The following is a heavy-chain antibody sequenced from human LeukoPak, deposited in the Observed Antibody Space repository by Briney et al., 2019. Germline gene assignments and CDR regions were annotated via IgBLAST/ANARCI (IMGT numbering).Heavy chain of an antibody. V-gene: IGHV4-61*01. CDR1: GGSVSSASYY. Sequence: PSETLSLTCTVSGGSVSSASYYWSWIRQPPGKGLEWIAYICYTRSTNYNPSLKGRITISVDTSKNQFSLKLSSETAADTAVYYCARVRRPTYYDILTNRNYFDYWGQGTLVTLSS. D-gene: IGHD3-9*01. J-gene: IGHJ4*02. CDR3: ARVRRPTYYDILTNRNYFDY. CDR2: ICYTRST.